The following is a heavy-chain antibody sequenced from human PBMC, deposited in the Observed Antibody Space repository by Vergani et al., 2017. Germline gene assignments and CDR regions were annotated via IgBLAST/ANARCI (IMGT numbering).Heavy chain of an antibody. CDR3: TRDRNYDIWTGSTNHLDH. CDR2: IRSKNDGGTA. CDR1: GITFKNAW. V-gene: IGHV3-15*01. J-gene: IGHJ4*02. D-gene: IGHD3-9*01. Sequence: EVQVVESGGGLIKPGGSLRLSCVVSGITFKNAWINWVRQAPGKGLEWIGRIRSKNDGGTADYAAPLKGRFTISRDDSKDSAFLLVNNLKTEDTAVYFCTRDRNYDIWTGSTNHLDHWGPGTLVTVSS.